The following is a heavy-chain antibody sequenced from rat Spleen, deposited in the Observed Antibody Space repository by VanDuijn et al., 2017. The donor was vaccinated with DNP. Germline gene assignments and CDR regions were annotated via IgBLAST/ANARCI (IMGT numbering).Heavy chain of an antibody. D-gene: IGHD4-3*01. Sequence: KESGPXXVQXXXTLXXXCTXXGFXXXNYXXXWVXXPSGKGPRWMGNMWYDGDTAYNSALKSRLSISRDTSKSQVFLKIDSLQIEDTAIYFCTRDPLYNSGALDVWGQGISVTVSS. J-gene: IGHJ4*01. CDR3: TRDPLYNSGALDV. V-gene: IGHV2-32*01. CDR1: GFXXXNYX. CDR2: MWYDGDT.